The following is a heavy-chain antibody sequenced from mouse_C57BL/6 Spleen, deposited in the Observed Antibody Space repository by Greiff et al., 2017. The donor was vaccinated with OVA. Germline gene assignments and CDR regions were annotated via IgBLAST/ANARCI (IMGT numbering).Heavy chain of an antibody. CDR1: GFNIKDYY. J-gene: IGHJ2*01. CDR3: TTWAYDYCYFDD. Sequence: EVQLQQSGAELVRPGASVKLSCTASGFNIKDYYMHWVKQRPEQGLEWIGRIDPEDGDTEYAPKFKGKATMTADTSSNTAYLQLSSLTSEDTAVYYCTTWAYDYCYFDDWGQGTTLTVSS. D-gene: IGHD2-4*01. CDR2: IDPEDGDT. V-gene: IGHV14-1*01.